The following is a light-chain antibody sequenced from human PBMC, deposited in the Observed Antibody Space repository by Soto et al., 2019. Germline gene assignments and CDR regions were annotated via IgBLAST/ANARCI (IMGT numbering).Light chain of an antibody. Sequence: EIVLTQSPGTLSLSPGXRATLSCRASQSVSSSYLAWYQQKPGQAPRLLIYGASSRATGIPDRFSGSGSGTDFTLTISRLEPEDFAVYYCQQYGSSPMYTFGQGTKV. V-gene: IGKV3-20*01. CDR3: QQYGSSPMYT. CDR1: QSVSSSY. J-gene: IGKJ2*01. CDR2: GAS.